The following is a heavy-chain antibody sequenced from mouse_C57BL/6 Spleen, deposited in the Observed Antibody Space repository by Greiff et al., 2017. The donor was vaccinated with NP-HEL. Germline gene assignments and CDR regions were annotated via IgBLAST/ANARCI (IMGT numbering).Heavy chain of an antibody. CDR3: AREGPGEISTTVVAKGFAD. CDR2: IDPSDSYT. D-gene: IGHD1-1*01. Sequence: QVQLQQPGAELVMPGASVKLSCKASGYTFTSYWMHWVKQRPGQGLEWIGEIDPSDSYTYYNHKFKGKSTLPVDKSSSTAYMQLSSLTSEDSAVYYGAREGPGEISTTVVAKGFADWGQGTLVTGSA. J-gene: IGHJ3*01. CDR1: GYTFTSYW. V-gene: IGHV1-69*01.